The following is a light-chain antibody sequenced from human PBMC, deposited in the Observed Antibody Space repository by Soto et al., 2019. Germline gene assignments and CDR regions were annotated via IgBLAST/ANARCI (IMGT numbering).Light chain of an antibody. Sequence: QSVLTQPPSVSAAPGQKVTISCSGSSSNIGNNYVSWYRQLPGTAPKLLIYDNNKRPSGISDRFSGSKSGTSATLGITGLQTGDEADYYCETWDSSLSAHVFGTGTKVTVL. V-gene: IGLV1-51*01. CDR1: SSNIGNNY. J-gene: IGLJ1*01. CDR2: DNN. CDR3: ETWDSSLSAHV.